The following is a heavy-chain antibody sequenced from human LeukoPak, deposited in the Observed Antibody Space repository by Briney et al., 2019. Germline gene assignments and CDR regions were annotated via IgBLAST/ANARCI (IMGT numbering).Heavy chain of an antibody. Sequence: PSETLSLTCTVSGYSISNGHYWGWIRHPPGKGLEWIGSISHTGSSYYNPSLKSRVTISVDTSKNQFSLRLSSVTAADTALYYCARVYTGSSWDYYYYMDVWGKGTTVTVSS. D-gene: IGHD6-13*01. CDR3: ARVYTGSSWDYYYYMDV. CDR1: GYSISNGHY. J-gene: IGHJ6*03. CDR2: ISHTGSS. V-gene: IGHV4-38-2*02.